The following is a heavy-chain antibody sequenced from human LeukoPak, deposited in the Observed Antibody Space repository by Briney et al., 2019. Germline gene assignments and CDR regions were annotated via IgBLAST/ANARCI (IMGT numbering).Heavy chain of an antibody. Sequence: GGSLRLSCAASGFMFSSNWMSWVRLAPGKGLEWVANIKEDGTETYYVDSVKGRFTISRDNAKNSLYLQMNSLRVEDTAVYYCARFSYCSSTSCYGAYYYYGMDVWGQGTTVTVSS. D-gene: IGHD2-2*01. CDR2: IKEDGTET. CDR3: ARFSYCSSTSCYGAYYYYGMDV. CDR1: GFMFSSNW. V-gene: IGHV3-7*03. J-gene: IGHJ6*02.